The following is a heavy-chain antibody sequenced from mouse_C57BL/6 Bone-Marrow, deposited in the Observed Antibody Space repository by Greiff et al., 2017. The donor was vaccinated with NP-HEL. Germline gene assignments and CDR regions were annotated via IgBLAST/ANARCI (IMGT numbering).Heavy chain of an antibody. V-gene: IGHV5-6*01. CDR1: GFTFSSYG. CDR2: ISSGGSYT. CDR3: ARQGRVDY. Sequence: EVHLVESGGDLVKPGGSLKLSCAASGFTFSSYGMSWVRQTPDKRLEWVATISSGGSYTYYPDSVKGRFTISRDNAKNTLYLQMSSLKSEDTAMYYCARQGRVDYWGQGTTLTVSS. J-gene: IGHJ2*01.